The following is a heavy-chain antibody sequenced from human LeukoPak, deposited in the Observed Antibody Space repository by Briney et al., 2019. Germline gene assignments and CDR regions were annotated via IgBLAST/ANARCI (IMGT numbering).Heavy chain of an antibody. CDR1: GFIFSNFG. CDR2: ISYDGRTT. Sequence: GGSLRLSCAASGFIFSNFGMQWVRQAPGKGLEWVAVISYDGRTTYCADSVKGRFTISRDDSKNTLYVQMNSLRAEDTAVYYCATDRDNSDWQKRFDSWGQGTLVTVSS. V-gene: IGHV3-30*03. D-gene: IGHD2-21*02. J-gene: IGHJ4*02. CDR3: ATDRDNSDWQKRFDS.